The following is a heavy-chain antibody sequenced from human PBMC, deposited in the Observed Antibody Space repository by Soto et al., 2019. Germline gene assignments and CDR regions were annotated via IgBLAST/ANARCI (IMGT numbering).Heavy chain of an antibody. CDR3: ARPLEQHQLGFGMDV. Sequence: EVQLVESGGGLVQPGRSLRLSCAASGFTFDDYAMHWVRQVPGKGLEWVSGINWNSGSIGYGDSVKGRFAISRDNAKNSLHLQMNSLSAEDTAFYYCARPLEQHQLGFGMDVWGQGSPVTVSS. V-gene: IGHV3-9*01. D-gene: IGHD6-13*01. CDR2: INWNSGSI. CDR1: GFTFDDYA. J-gene: IGHJ6*01.